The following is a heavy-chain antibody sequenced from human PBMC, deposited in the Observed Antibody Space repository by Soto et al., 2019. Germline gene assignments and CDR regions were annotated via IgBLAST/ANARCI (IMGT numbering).Heavy chain of an antibody. CDR3: TRGARIDY. D-gene: IGHD3-16*01. Sequence: EVQLVVSGGGLVQPGGSLRLSCAASGFTFSTYWMHWVRQAPGKGLVWVSRINSDGSGTSYADSVKGRFTVSRDNAKNTLYPQMNSLRAEDTAVYYCTRGARIDYWGQGVLVTVSS. V-gene: IGHV3-74*01. CDR1: GFTFSTYW. CDR2: INSDGSGT. J-gene: IGHJ4*02.